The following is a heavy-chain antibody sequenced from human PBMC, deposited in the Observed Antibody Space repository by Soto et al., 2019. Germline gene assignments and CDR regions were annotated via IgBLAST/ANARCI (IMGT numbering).Heavy chain of an antibody. J-gene: IGHJ5*02. Sequence: GGSLRLSCAASGFTFSSYSMNWVRQAPGKGLEWVSSISSSSYIYYADSVKGRFTISRDNAKNSLYLQMNSLRAEDTAVYYCASGLLYSSSSDSGWFDPWGQGTLVTVSS. CDR2: ISSSSYI. CDR3: ASGLLYSSSSDSGWFDP. V-gene: IGHV3-21*01. D-gene: IGHD6-6*01. CDR1: GFTFSSYS.